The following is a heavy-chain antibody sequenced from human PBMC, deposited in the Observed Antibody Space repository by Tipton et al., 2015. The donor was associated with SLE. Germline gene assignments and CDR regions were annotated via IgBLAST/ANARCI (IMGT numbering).Heavy chain of an antibody. D-gene: IGHD1-1*01. J-gene: IGHJ4*02. Sequence: TLSLTCTLSGGSISSGSYYWSWIRQPAGKGLEWIGRLYTSGNTNDNPSLKSRVTMSLDTSKNQFSLKLSSVTAADTAVYYCARERRITPTGRSLYFDFWGQGALVTVSS. V-gene: IGHV4-61*02. CDR2: LYTSGNT. CDR1: GGSISSGSYY. CDR3: ARERRITPTGRSLYFDF.